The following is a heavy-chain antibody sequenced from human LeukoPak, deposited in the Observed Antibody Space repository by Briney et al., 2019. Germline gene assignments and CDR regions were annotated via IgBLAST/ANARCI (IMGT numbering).Heavy chain of an antibody. CDR2: VSGSGGST. CDR3: AKDRFGESYFDY. V-gene: IGHV3-23*01. D-gene: IGHD3-10*01. CDR1: GFTFSSYA. J-gene: IGHJ4*02. Sequence: GGSLRLSCAASGFTFSSYAMSWVRQAPGKGLEWVSAVSGSGGSTYYADSVKGRFTISRDNSKNTLYLQMNSLRAEDTAVYYCAKDRFGESYFDYWGQGTLVTVSS.